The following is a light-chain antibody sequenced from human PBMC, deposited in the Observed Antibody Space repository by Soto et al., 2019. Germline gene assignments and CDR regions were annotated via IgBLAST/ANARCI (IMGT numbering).Light chain of an antibody. CDR2: GAS. Sequence: EIVMPQYPATLSVSPGERATLSCRASQSVSSNLAWYQQKPGQAPRLLIYGASTRATGIPARFSGSGSGTEFTLTICCLQSEDFAVYYCQQYNNWPPWTFGQGTKVEIK. CDR3: QQYNNWPPWT. V-gene: IGKV3-15*01. J-gene: IGKJ1*01. CDR1: QSVSSN.